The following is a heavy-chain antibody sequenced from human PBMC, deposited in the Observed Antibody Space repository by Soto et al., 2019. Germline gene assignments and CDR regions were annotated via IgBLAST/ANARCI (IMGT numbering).Heavy chain of an antibody. V-gene: IGHV3-13*01. CDR1: GFTFSTYD. CDR3: ARRGIDTMSGFDALDV. J-gene: IGHJ3*01. D-gene: IGHD6-25*01. Sequence: GGSLRLSCTTSGFTFSTYDMHWVRQVTGKGLEWVSGIVVAGDTYYPDSVKGRFTISRENAKNSLYLQMDSLRVEDTAVYYCARRGIDTMSGFDALDVWGLGTKVTVSS. CDR2: IVVAGDT.